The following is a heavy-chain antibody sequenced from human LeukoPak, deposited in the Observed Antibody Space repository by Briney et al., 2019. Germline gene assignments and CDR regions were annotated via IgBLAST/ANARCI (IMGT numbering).Heavy chain of an antibody. V-gene: IGHV4-59*01. Sequence: PSETLSLTCTVSGGSINGFYWTWIRQSPGKGLEWIGYIYYTGNTDYNPSLGSRVIMSVDTSKNQFSLILSSVTAADTAIYYCTKVGYRGSFDYWGQGTLVTVSS. D-gene: IGHD3-16*02. J-gene: IGHJ4*02. CDR2: IYYTGNT. CDR1: GGSINGFY. CDR3: TKVGYRGSFDY.